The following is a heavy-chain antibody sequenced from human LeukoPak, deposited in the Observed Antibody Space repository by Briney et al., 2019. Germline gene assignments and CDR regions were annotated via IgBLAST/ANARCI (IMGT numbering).Heavy chain of an antibody. J-gene: IGHJ4*02. CDR3: ASSGSYRFDY. D-gene: IGHD1-26*01. Sequence: GGSLRLSCAASGFTFDDYTMHWVRQAPGKGLEWVSLISWDGGSTYYADSVKGRFTISRDNAKNSLYLQMNSLRDEDTAMYYCASSGSYRFDYWGQGTLVTVSS. V-gene: IGHV3-43*01. CDR2: ISWDGGST. CDR1: GFTFDDYT.